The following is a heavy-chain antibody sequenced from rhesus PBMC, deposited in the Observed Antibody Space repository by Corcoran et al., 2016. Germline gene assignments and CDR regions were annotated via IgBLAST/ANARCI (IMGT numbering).Heavy chain of an antibody. D-gene: IGHD6-13*01. CDR2: ISGSRGIT. V-gene: IGHV4-65*01. J-gene: IGHJ5-1*01. Sequence: QVQLQESGPGLVKPSETLSLTCAVSGGSVSSSNWWSWIRQPPGKGMEWIGDISGSRGITSYNPSPKSRVTLSTDTSKNQFSLKLSSVTAADTAVYYCARERVSTDSSWSSRFDVWGPGVLVTVSS. CDR3: ARERVSTDSSWSSRFDV. CDR1: GGSVSSSNW.